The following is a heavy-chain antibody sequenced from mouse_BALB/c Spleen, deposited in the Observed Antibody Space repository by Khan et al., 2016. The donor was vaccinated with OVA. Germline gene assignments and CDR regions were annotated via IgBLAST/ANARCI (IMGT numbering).Heavy chain of an antibody. V-gene: IGHV3-2*02. Sequence: EVQLQESGPGLVKPSQSLSLTCTVTGYSITSDYAWNWIRQFPGNKLEWMGYISNSGRASYTPSLKSLIFITRDTSKHQFFLLLILVPTEDTATYYCASELGRYYAMDYWCQGTSVTGSS. CDR3: ASELGRYYAMDY. J-gene: IGHJ4*01. CDR1: GYSITSDYA. CDR2: ISNSGRA.